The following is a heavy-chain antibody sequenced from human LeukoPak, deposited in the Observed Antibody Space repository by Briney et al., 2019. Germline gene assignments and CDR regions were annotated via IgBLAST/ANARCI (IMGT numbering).Heavy chain of an antibody. CDR3: ARHMSGPIDY. Sequence: PSETLSLTCTVSGGSISSSSYYWGWIRQPPGKGLEWIGSIYYSGSTYYNPSLKSRVTISVDTSKNQSSLKLSSVTAADTAVYYCARHMSGPIDYWGQGTLVTVSS. V-gene: IGHV4-39*01. J-gene: IGHJ4*02. D-gene: IGHD3-3*01. CDR2: IYYSGST. CDR1: GGSISSSSYY.